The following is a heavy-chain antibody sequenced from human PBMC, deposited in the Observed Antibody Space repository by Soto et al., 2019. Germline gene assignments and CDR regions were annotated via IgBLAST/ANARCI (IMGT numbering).Heavy chain of an antibody. Sequence: QVQLVESGGGVVQPGRSLRLSCAASGFTFSSYAMHWVRQAPGKGLEWVAVISYDGSNKYYADSVKGRFTISRDNSKNTLYLQMNSLRAEDTAVYYCARGSTNGNDFDYWGQGTLVTVSS. J-gene: IGHJ4*02. CDR1: GFTFSSYA. V-gene: IGHV3-30-3*01. D-gene: IGHD1-1*01. CDR3: ARGSTNGNDFDY. CDR2: ISYDGSNK.